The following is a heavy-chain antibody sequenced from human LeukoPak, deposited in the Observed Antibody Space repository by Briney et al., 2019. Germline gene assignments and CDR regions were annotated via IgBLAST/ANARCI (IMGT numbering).Heavy chain of an antibody. D-gene: IGHD4-17*01. CDR2: ISAYNGNT. CDR1: GYTFTSYD. CDR3: ARGGVDGDYGSDYYGMDV. J-gene: IGHJ6*02. Sequence: ASVKVSCKASGYTFTSYDISWVRQAPGQGLEWMGWISAYNGNTNYAQKLQGRVTMTTDTSTSTAYMELRSLRSDDTAVYYCARGGVDGDYGSDYYGMDVWGQGTTVTVSS. V-gene: IGHV1-18*01.